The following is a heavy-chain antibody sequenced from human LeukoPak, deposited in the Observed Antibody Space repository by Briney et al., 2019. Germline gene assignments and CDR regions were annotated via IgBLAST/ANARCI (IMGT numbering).Heavy chain of an antibody. CDR3: AREPRDSFYFDY. V-gene: IGHV1-2*02. D-gene: IGHD2-15*01. CDR1: GYTFTGYY. CDR2: INPNSGGT. Sequence: ASVKVSCKASGYTFTGYYMHWVRQAPGQGLEWMGWINPNSGGTNYAQKFQGRVTMTRGTSISTAYMELSRLRSDDTAVYYCAREPRDSFYFDYWGQGTLVTVSS. J-gene: IGHJ4*02.